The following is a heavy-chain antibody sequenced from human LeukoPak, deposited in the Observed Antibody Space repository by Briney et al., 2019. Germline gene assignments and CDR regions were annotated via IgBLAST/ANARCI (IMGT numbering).Heavy chain of an antibody. Sequence: RASVKVSCKASGYTFTSYGISWVRQAPGQGLEWMGWISAYNGNTNYAQKLQGRVAMTTDTSTSTAYMELRSLRSDDTAVYYCARVMVRGVMVYWGQGTLVTVSS. CDR3: ARVMVRGVMVY. V-gene: IGHV1-18*01. CDR1: GYTFTSYG. CDR2: ISAYNGNT. J-gene: IGHJ4*02. D-gene: IGHD3-10*01.